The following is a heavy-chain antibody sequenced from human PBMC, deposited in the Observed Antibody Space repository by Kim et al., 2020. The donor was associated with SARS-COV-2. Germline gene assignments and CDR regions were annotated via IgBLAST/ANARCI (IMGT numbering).Heavy chain of an antibody. D-gene: IGHD4-4*01. CDR1: GGSFSAFY. Sequence: SETLSLTCSVSGGSFSAFYWSWIRQPPGKGLEWIGEINHSGSTNYNPSLKSRLTISVDTSKNQFSLLLSSLTAADTAVYYCARATSIVDYSNYGWFDPWG. V-gene: IGHV4-34*01. CDR3: ARATSIVDYSNYGWFDP. CDR2: INHSGST. J-gene: IGHJ5*02.